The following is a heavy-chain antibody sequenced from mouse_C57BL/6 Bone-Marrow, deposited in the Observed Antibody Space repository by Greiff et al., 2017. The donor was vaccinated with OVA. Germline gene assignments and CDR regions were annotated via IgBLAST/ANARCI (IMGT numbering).Heavy chain of an antibody. V-gene: IGHV1-50*01. CDR2: IDPSDSYT. Sequence: QVQLQQPGAELVKPGASVKLSCKASGYTFTSYWMQWVKQRPGLGLEWIGEIDPSDSYTNYNQKFKGKATLTVDTSSSTAYMQLSSLTSEDSAVYYCARHGRGADWGQGTLVTVSA. CDR3: ARHGRGAD. J-gene: IGHJ3*01. CDR1: GYTFTSYW. D-gene: IGHD1-1*01.